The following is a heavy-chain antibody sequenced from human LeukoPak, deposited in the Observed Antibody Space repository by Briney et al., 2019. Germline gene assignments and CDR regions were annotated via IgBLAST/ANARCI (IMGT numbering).Heavy chain of an antibody. J-gene: IGHJ4*02. CDR1: GFTFRSYA. V-gene: IGHV3-23*01. CDR2: ISGSGDST. Sequence: GGSLRLSCAASGFTFRSYAMSWVRQAPGKGLEWVSAISGSGDSTYYADSVKGRFTISRDSSKNTLYLQMNSLRAEDTAVYYCAKDQLAHYYGSGSYYGYWGQGTLVTVSS. CDR3: AKDQLAHYYGSGSYYGY. D-gene: IGHD3-10*01.